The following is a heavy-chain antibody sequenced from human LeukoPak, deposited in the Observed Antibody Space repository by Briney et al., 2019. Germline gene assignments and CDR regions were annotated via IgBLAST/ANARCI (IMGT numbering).Heavy chain of an antibody. V-gene: IGHV1-2*02. CDR1: GYTFTGYY. J-gene: IGHJ4*02. D-gene: IGHD3-3*01. CDR2: INPNSGGT. CDR3: ARNPYVLRFLEWSVLFDY. Sequence: GGSLRLSCAASGYTFTGYYMHWVRQAPGQGLEWMGWINPNSGGTNYAQKFQGRVTMTRDTSISTAYMELSRLRSDDTAVYYCARNPYVLRFLEWSVLFDYWGQGTLVTVSS.